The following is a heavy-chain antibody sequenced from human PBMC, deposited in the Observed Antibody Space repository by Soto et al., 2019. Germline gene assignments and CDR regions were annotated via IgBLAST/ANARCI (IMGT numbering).Heavy chain of an antibody. Sequence: QVQLVQSGAEVKKPGASVKVSYVASGYTFTDHYIHWVRQAPGQGLEWMGWINPHSGDTIYAQKFQGRVTLTRDTSISTAYMELSRLRSDDTAVYYCARAGFRSFGDYWGQGTLVTVSS. CDR2: INPHSGDT. V-gene: IGHV1-2*02. CDR3: ARAGFRSFGDY. J-gene: IGHJ4*02. CDR1: GYTFTDHY. D-gene: IGHD3-16*01.